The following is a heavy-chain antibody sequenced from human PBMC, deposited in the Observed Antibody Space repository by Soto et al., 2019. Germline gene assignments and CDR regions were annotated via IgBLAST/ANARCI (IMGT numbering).Heavy chain of an antibody. V-gene: IGHV3-23*01. Sequence: EVQLLESGGGLVQPGGSLRLSCAASGFTFSSYAMSWVRQAPGKGLEWVSAISGSGGSTYYADSVKGRFTISRDNSKNPLYLQMNSLRAEDTAVYYCAKTRRYKLYYYDSSGYWDAFDIWGQGTMVTVSS. CDR1: GFTFSSYA. J-gene: IGHJ3*02. CDR3: AKTRRYKLYYYDSSGYWDAFDI. D-gene: IGHD3-22*01. CDR2: ISGSGGST.